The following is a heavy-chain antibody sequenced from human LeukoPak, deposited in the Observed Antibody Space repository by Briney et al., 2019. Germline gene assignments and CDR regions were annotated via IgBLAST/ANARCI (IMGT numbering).Heavy chain of an antibody. CDR3: ARDMRGRSGSSPA. Sequence: GGSLRLSCAASGFTFSSYAMHWVRQAPGKGLEWVAFISYVGTNKNYTDSVEGRFTISRDNSKNTLYLQMNSLRAQDTAVYYCARDMRGRSGSSPAWGQGTLVTVSS. CDR2: ISYVGTNK. J-gene: IGHJ5*02. V-gene: IGHV3-30*04. D-gene: IGHD6-6*01. CDR1: GFTFSSYA.